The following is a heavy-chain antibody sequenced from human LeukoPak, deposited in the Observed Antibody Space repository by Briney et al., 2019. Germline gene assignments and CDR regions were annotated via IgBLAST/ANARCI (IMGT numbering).Heavy chain of an antibody. V-gene: IGHV3-30*02. CDR3: ARDQQNGYSSGWSFDS. J-gene: IGHJ5*01. CDR1: GFIFSNYV. D-gene: IGHD6-19*01. CDR2: IRNDGSNK. Sequence: PGGSLRLSCAASGFIFSNYVMHWVRQAPGKGLQWVAFIRNDGSNKYYADSVRGRFTISRDNSKNTRYLQMNSLRPEDTAVYYCARDQQNGYSSGWSFDSWGQGTLVTVSS.